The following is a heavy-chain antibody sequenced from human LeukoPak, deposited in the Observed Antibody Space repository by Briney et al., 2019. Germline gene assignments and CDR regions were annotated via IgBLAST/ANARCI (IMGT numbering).Heavy chain of an antibody. V-gene: IGHV3-48*03. CDR1: GFTFSSYE. CDR2: ISSSGSTI. CDR3: AKDIGGSSGWFRGYYYYYMDV. J-gene: IGHJ6*03. D-gene: IGHD6-19*01. Sequence: GGSLRLSCAASGFTFSSYEMNWVRQAPGKGLEWVSYISSSGSTIYYADSVKGRFTISRDNAKNSLYLQMNSLRAEDTALYYCAKDIGGSSGWFRGYYYYYMDVWGKGTTVTISS.